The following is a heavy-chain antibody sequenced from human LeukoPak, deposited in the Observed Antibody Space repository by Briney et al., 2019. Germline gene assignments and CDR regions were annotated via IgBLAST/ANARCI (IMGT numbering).Heavy chain of an antibody. CDR2: IIPIFGTA. J-gene: IGHJ3*02. Sequence: SVKVSCKASGGTFSSYAISWVRQAPGQGLEWMGGIIPIFGTANYAQKFQGRVTITTDESTSTAYMELSRLRSDDTAVYYCARADYYDGSATAFDIWGQGTMVTVSS. CDR1: GGTFSSYA. D-gene: IGHD3-22*01. V-gene: IGHV1-69*05. CDR3: ARADYYDGSATAFDI.